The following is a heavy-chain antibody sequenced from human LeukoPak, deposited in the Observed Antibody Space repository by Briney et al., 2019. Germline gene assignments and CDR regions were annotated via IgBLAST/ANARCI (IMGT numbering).Heavy chain of an antibody. D-gene: IGHD2-15*01. V-gene: IGHV3-53*01. CDR2: IYSSGSS. CDR1: GFTVSSSY. CDR3: ARDPLARYCSGGSCLDY. J-gene: IGHJ4*02. Sequence: GGSLRLSCAASGFTVSSSYMSWVRQVSGKGLEWVSVIYSSGSSYYADSVKGRFTISRDNSKNTLYLQMNSLRAEDTAVYYCARDPLARYCSGGSCLDYWGQGTLVTVSS.